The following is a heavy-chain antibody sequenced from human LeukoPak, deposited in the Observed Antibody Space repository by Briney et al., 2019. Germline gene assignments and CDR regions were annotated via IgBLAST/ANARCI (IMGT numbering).Heavy chain of an antibody. CDR3: ARDLRGWYDY. J-gene: IGHJ4*02. D-gene: IGHD6-19*01. V-gene: IGHV3-7*01. CDR2: IKQDGSEK. Sequence: PGGSLRLSCAASGFTVSSKYMSWVRQAPGKGLEWVANIKQDGSEKYYVDSVKGRFTISRDNAKNSLYLQMNSLRAEDTAVYYCARDLRGWYDYWGQGTLVTVSS. CDR1: GFTVSSKY.